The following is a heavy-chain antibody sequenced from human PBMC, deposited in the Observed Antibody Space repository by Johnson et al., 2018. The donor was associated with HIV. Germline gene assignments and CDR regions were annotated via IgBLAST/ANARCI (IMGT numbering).Heavy chain of an antibody. CDR2: ISFDGGTK. CDR3: ARDDLRDTGAFDI. V-gene: IGHV3-30*04. CDR1: GFTFGSYA. D-gene: IGHD2-8*02. Sequence: QLVESGGGVVQPGRSLRLSCAASGFTFGSYAMHWVRQAPGKGLEWVALISFDGGTKYYADSVKGRFTISRDNSKNTLYLQMNSLRAEDTAVYYCARDDLRDTGAFDIWGQGTMVTVSS. J-gene: IGHJ3*02.